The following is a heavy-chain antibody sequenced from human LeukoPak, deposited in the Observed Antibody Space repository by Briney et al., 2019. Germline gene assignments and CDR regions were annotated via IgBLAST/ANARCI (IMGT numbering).Heavy chain of an antibody. Sequence: PGGSLRLSCATSGFTFSTYAMTWVRQAPGKGLEWVSAISGSGGSTYYADSVKGRFTISRDNSKNTLYLQMNSLRAEDTAVYYCAKGRVTPGHFDYWGQGTLVTVSS. J-gene: IGHJ4*02. CDR2: ISGSGGST. V-gene: IGHV3-23*01. CDR3: AKGRVTPGHFDY. D-gene: IGHD4-23*01. CDR1: GFTFSTYA.